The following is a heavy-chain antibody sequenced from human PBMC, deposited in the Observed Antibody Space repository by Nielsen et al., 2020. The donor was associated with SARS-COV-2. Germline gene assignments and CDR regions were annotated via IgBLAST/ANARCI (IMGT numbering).Heavy chain of an antibody. V-gene: IGHV4-34*01. D-gene: IGHD3-3*01. J-gene: IGHJ6*02. CDR1: GGSFSGYY. CDR2: INHSGST. CDR3: AREGTTSIFGVVMYYYYGMDV. Sequence: SETLSLTCTVYGGSFSGYYWSWIRQPPGKGLEWIGEINHSGSTNYNPSLKSRVTISVDTSKNQFSLKLSSVTAADTAVYYCAREGTTSIFGVVMYYYYGMDVWGQGTTVTVSS.